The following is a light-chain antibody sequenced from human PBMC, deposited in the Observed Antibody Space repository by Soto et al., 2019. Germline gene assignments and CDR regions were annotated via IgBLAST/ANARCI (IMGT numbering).Light chain of an antibody. CDR2: DAS. CDR3: QQRSNWPIT. V-gene: IGKV3-11*01. CDR1: KSVSSY. J-gene: IGKJ5*01. Sequence: EIVLTQSPATLSLSPGERDTLSCRTSKSVSSYFAWYQQKPGRAPRLLIYDASNRATGIPARFIGSGSGTDFTLTINSLEPEDFAVYYCQQRSNWPITFGQGTRLEIK.